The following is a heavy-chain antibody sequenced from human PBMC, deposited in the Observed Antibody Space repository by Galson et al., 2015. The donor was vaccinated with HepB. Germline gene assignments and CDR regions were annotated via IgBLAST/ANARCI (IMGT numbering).Heavy chain of an antibody. CDR2: INSDGSST. J-gene: IGHJ4*02. CDR1: GFTFSSYR. Sequence: SLRLSCAASGFTFSSYRMHWVRQAPGKGLLWVSHINSDGSSTNYADSVMGRFTISRDNAKNTLYLQMNSLRAEDTAVYYCVRDPPHLRELFDYWGQGALVTVSS. D-gene: IGHD3-10*01. CDR3: VRDPPHLRELFDY. V-gene: IGHV3-74*01.